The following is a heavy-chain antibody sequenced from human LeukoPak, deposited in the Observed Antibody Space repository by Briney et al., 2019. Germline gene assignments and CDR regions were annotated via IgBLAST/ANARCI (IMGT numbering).Heavy chain of an antibody. V-gene: IGHV3-21*01. CDR1: GFTFSSYS. CDR3: ASELVPLGY. D-gene: IGHD6-6*01. Sequence: GGSLRLSCAASGFTFSSYSMNWVRQAPGKGLEWVSSISSSSSYKYYADSVKGRFTISRDNAKNSLYLQMNSLRAEDTAVYYCASELVPLGYWGQGTLVTVSS. CDR2: ISSSSSYK. J-gene: IGHJ4*02.